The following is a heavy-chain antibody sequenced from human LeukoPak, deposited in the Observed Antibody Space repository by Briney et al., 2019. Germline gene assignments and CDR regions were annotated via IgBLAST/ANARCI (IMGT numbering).Heavy chain of an antibody. Sequence: GGSLRLSCAASGFTFSDYSMNWVRQAPGKGLEWVAYISSSRSTIYYADSVKGRFTISRDNAKNSLYLQMNSLRAEDTAVYYCARVYRRYFDYWGQGTLVTVSS. J-gene: IGHJ4*02. CDR2: ISSSRSTI. V-gene: IGHV3-48*01. CDR1: GFTFSDYS. CDR3: ARVYRRYFDY. D-gene: IGHD1-14*01.